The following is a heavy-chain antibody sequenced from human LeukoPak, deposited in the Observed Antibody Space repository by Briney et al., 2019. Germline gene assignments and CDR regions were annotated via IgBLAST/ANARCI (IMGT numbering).Heavy chain of an antibody. V-gene: IGHV3-30*02. J-gene: IGHJ6*03. Sequence: GGSLRLSCAASGFTFSSYGMQFSSYGMHWVRQAPGQGLEWVAFIRSDGRNKYYADSVKGRFTISRDNTKNMLYLQMNSLRAEDTAVYYCAKLKINYYYYMDVWSKGTTAIVSS. CDR1: GFTFSSYGMQFSSYG. CDR3: AKLKINYYYYMDV. CDR2: IRSDGRNK. D-gene: IGHD3-16*01.